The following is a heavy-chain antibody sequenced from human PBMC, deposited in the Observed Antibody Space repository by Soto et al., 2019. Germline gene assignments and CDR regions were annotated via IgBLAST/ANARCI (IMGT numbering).Heavy chain of an antibody. J-gene: IGHJ4*02. Sequence: GGSLRLSCAASGFTFSSYGMHWVRQAPGKGLEWVAVIWYDGSNKYYADSVKGRFTISRDNSKNTLYLQMNSLRAEDTAVYYCASHYSSGWYYFDYWGQGTLVTVSS. CDR1: GFTFSSYG. CDR2: IWYDGSNK. CDR3: ASHYSSGWYYFDY. D-gene: IGHD6-19*01. V-gene: IGHV3-33*01.